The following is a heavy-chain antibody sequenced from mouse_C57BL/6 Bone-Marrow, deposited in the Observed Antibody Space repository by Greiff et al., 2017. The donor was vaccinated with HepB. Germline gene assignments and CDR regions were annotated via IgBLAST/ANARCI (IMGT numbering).Heavy chain of an antibody. J-gene: IGHJ2*01. Sequence: VQLQQSGPELVKPGASVKMSCKASGYTFTDYNMHWVKQSHGKRLEWIGYINPNNGGTSYNQKFKGKATFTVNKSSSTAYMELRILTSEDSAVYYCARSHYYGSSYFDYWGQGTTLTVSS. D-gene: IGHD1-1*01. CDR3: ARSHYYGSSYFDY. V-gene: IGHV1-22*01. CDR1: GYTFTDYN. CDR2: INPNNGGT.